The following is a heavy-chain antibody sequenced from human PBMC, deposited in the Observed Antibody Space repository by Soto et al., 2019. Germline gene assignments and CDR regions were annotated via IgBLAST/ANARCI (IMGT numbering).Heavy chain of an antibody. CDR2: INAGNGNT. D-gene: IGHD3-22*01. V-gene: IGHV1-3*01. Sequence: DSVKVSCKASGYTFTSYAMHWVWQAPGQRLEWMGWINAGNGNTKYSQKFQGRVTITRDTSASTAYMELSSLRSEDTAVYYCARDKNYYDSSGYHREYFDYWG. CDR1: GYTFTSYA. CDR3: ARDKNYYDSSGYHREYFDY. J-gene: IGHJ4*01.